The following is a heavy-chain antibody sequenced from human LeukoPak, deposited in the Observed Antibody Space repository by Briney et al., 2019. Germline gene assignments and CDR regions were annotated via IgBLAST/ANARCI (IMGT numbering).Heavy chain of an antibody. CDR1: GYTFTGYY. Sequence: RASVKVFCKASGYTFTGYYMLGVRQAPGQGCEGMGWINPNSGGTNYAQNFEGRVTMTRDTSNSTPYMGLSRLRSDDTAVYYSARVPGGRAAAGTVIYYMDVWGKGTTVTVSS. CDR2: INPNSGGT. J-gene: IGHJ6*03. CDR3: ARVPGGRAAAGTVIYYMDV. D-gene: IGHD6-13*01. V-gene: IGHV1-2*02.